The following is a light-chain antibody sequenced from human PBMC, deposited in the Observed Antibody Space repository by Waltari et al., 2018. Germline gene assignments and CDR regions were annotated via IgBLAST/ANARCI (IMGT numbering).Light chain of an antibody. V-gene: IGKV4-1*01. CDR2: WAS. CDR3: QQHYSSPVT. CDR1: QSVLYSSNNKNY. J-gene: IGKJ3*01. Sequence: DIVMTQSPDSLAVSLGERATINCKSSQSVLYSSNNKNYLAWYQQKPGHPPKVLFYWASTGESGVPDRFSGSGSGTDFTLTISSLQAEDVAVYYCQQHYSSPVTFGPGTKVDIK.